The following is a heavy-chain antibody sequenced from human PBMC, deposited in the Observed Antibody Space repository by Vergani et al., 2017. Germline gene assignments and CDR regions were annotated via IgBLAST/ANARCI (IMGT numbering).Heavy chain of an antibody. CDR2: ISSSGSTI. CDR3: AKPLTGDGSNNWNAFDI. V-gene: IGHV3-48*03. CDR1: GFTFSSYE. Sequence: EVQLVESGGGLVQPGGSLRLSCAASGFTFSSYEMNWVRQAPGKGLEWVSYISSSGSTIYYADSVKGRFTISRDNAKNSLYLQMNSLRAEDTAVYYCAKPLTGDGSNNWNAFDIWGQGTMVTVSS. J-gene: IGHJ3*02. D-gene: IGHD5-24*01.